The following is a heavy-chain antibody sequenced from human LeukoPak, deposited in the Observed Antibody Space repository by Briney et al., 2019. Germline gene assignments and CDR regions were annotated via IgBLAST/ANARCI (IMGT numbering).Heavy chain of an antibody. CDR2: IYYSGST. CDR3: ARDTGGWYFIDY. CDR1: GGSISSYY. J-gene: IGHJ4*02. V-gene: IGHV4-59*12. D-gene: IGHD6-19*01. Sequence: SETLSLTCTVSGGSISSYYWSWIRQPPGKGLEWIGYIYYSGSTNYNPSLKSRVTISVDTSKNQFSLKLSSVTAADTAVYYCARDTGGWYFIDYWGQGTLVSVSS.